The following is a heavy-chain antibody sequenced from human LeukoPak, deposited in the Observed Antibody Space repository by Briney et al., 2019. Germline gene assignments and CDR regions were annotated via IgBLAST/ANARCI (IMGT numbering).Heavy chain of an antibody. CDR2: INHSGST. CDR1: GGSFSGYY. V-gene: IGHV4-34*01. D-gene: IGHD3-3*01. J-gene: IGHJ4*02. Sequence: SETLSLTCAVYGGSFSGYYWSWIRQPPGKGLEWIGEINHSGSTNYNPSLKSRVTISVDTSKNQFSLKLSSVTAADTAVYYCARGVRYCDFWSGYLYYWGQGTLVTVSS. CDR3: ARGVRYCDFWSGYLYY.